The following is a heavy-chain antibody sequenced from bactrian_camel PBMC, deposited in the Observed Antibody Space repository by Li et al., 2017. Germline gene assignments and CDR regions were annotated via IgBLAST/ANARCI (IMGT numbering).Heavy chain of an antibody. V-gene: IGHV3S25*01. CDR3: AAAVGGPGYCHAYEW. CDR1: RYPYTHYC. J-gene: IGHJ4*01. D-gene: IGHD2*01. Sequence: QVQLVESGGGSVQAGGSLKLSCVASRYPYTHYCMGWFRQVTGKEREGVAAIAIGGGSTYYNNAVKGRFTISTDNTKNTVALQMNNLKPEDTAMYYCAAAVGGPGYCHAYEWWGQGTQVTVS. CDR2: IAIGGGST.